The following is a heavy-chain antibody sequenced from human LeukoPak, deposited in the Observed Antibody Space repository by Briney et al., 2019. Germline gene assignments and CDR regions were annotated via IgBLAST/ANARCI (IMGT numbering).Heavy chain of an antibody. Sequence: GGSLRLSCAASGFTFSSYAMSWVRQAPGKGLEWVSGISGSGDGKYYPDSVKGRFTVSRDNSKSTLYLQMNSLRAEDTAVYYCAKDRFSSGGFYFDYWGQGALVTVSS. CDR3: AKDRFSSGGFYFDY. D-gene: IGHD3-10*01. CDR2: ISGSGDGK. V-gene: IGHV3-23*01. J-gene: IGHJ4*02. CDR1: GFTFSSYA.